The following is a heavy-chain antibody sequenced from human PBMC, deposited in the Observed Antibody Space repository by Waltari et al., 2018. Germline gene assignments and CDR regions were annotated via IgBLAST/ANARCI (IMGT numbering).Heavy chain of an antibody. CDR1: GFQVSNTW. D-gene: IGHD6-19*01. Sequence: EVQLVESGGGLVQPGGYLRLHWGDLGFQVSNTWMAWVRQAPGKGLEWVAIIKGDGSERHYVDSVKGRFTISRDNPKNSQYLQMNSLRADDTAVYYCARGSGWVFDYWGQGTVVTVSS. J-gene: IGHJ4*02. CDR3: ARGSGWVFDY. V-gene: IGHV3-7*03. CDR2: IKGDGSER.